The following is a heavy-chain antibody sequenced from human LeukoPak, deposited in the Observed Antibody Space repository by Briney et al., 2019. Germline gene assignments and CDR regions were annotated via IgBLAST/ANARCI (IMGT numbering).Heavy chain of an antibody. J-gene: IGHJ4*02. CDR3: ARDSDSSGYCDY. Sequence: PGGSLRLSCAASGFTFSSYSMNWARQAPGKGLEWVSSISSSSSYIYYADSVKGRFTISRDNAKNSLYLQMNGLRAEDTAVYYCARDSDSSGYCDYWGQGTLVTVSS. D-gene: IGHD3-22*01. CDR2: ISSSSSYI. V-gene: IGHV3-21*01. CDR1: GFTFSSYS.